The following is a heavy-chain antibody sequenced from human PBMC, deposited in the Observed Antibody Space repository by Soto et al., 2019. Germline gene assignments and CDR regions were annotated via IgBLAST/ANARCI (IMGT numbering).Heavy chain of an antibody. D-gene: IGHD3-16*01. J-gene: IGHJ6*02. CDR1: GGSISSGDYY. V-gene: IGHV4-30-4*01. CDR2: IYYGGNT. Sequence: QVQLQESGPGLVKPSETLSLTCNVFGGSISSGDYYWSWIRQPPGKGLQYIGYIYYGGNTNYNPSLKRRLTMSIDRSATHISLMRPSVTAADTAVYYCARVYVHYYYGVDVWGQGTTVIVSS. CDR3: ARVYVHYYYGVDV.